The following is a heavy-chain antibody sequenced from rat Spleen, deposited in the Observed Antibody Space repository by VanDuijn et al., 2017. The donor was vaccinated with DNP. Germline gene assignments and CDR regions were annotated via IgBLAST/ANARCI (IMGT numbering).Heavy chain of an antibody. V-gene: IGHV5-31*01. D-gene: IGHD1-1*01. CDR3: AREGSGDYFDY. J-gene: IGHJ2*01. CDR1: GFTFNYYW. CDR2: ITSSGGST. Sequence: EVQLVESGGDLVQPGRSLKLSCVASGFTFNYYWMAWIRQVPGKGLEWIASITSSGGSTYYPDSVKGRFTISRDNAKNTLYLQMNSLRSEDTATYYCAREGSGDYFDYWGQGVMVTVSS.